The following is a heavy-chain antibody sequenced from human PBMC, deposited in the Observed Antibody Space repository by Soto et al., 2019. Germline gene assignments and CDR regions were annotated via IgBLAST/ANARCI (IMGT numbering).Heavy chain of an antibody. CDR1: GGSISSSSYY. Sequence: GGSISSSSYYWGWIRQHPGKGLEWIGYIYYSGSTYYNPSLKSRVTISVDTSKNQFSLKLSSVTAADTAVYYCAGIYSGSPGGTLRYWGQGTLVTVSS. CDR2: IYYSGST. CDR3: AGIYSGSPGGTLRY. J-gene: IGHJ4*02. V-gene: IGHV4-31*02. D-gene: IGHD1-26*01.